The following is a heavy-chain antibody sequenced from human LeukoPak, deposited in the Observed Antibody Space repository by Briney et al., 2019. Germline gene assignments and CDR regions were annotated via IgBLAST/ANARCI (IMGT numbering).Heavy chain of an antibody. V-gene: IGHV3-33*01. CDR1: GXTFSSYG. Sequence: PGRSLRLSCAASGXTFSSYGMHWVRQAPGKGLEWVAVIWYDGSNKYYADSVKGRFTISRDNSKNTLCLQMNSLRAEDTAVYYCARDRGSYWDGGNDYWGQGTLVTVSS. CDR3: ARDRGSYWDGGNDY. D-gene: IGHD1-26*01. J-gene: IGHJ4*02. CDR2: IWYDGSNK.